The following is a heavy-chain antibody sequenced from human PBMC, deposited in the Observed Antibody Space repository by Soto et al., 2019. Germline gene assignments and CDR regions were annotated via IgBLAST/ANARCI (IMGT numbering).Heavy chain of an antibody. J-gene: IGHJ6*02. V-gene: IGHV4-30-4*01. Sequence: QVQLQESGPGLVKPSQTLSLSCNVSGGSISSGDYYWSWIRQPPGKGLEWIGYIYYSGNTYYNPSLKSRVTISVDTSKKQFSLKLNSVTAADTAVYYCARGVGGITVYYGMDVWGQGTTVTVSS. CDR3: ARGVGGITVYYGMDV. CDR2: IYYSGNT. CDR1: GGSISSGDYY. D-gene: IGHD1-26*01.